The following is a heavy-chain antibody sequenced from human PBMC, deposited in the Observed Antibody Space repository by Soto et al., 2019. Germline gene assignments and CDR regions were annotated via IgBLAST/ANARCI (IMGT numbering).Heavy chain of an antibody. CDR2: IYPGDSDT. D-gene: IGHD6-25*01. V-gene: IGHV5-51*01. Sequence: HGESLKISCTTSGFTFTMYWIAWVRQMPARGPEWMGIIYPGDSDTRYSPSFEGQVTISADKSPSTAYLHWRTLKASDTAVYYCARTYQAPGYSSAFYLSHWGPGTLVTVSS. J-gene: IGHJ4*02. CDR1: GFTFTMYW. CDR3: ARTYQAPGYSSAFYLSH.